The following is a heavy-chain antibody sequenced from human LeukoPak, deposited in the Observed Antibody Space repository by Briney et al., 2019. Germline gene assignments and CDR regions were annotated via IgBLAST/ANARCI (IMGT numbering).Heavy chain of an antibody. CDR2: ISYDGSDK. CDR1: GFTFSSYA. CDR3: ARGKAYYDSSGQPSMWYCFDY. J-gene: IGHJ4*02. V-gene: IGHV3-30-3*01. Sequence: GGSLRLSCAASGFTFSSYAMHWVRQAPGKGLDWVAVISYDGSDKYYADSVKGRFTISRDNSKNTLYLEMNSLRAEDTAVYYCARGKAYYDSSGQPSMWYCFDYWGQGTLVTVSS. D-gene: IGHD3-22*01.